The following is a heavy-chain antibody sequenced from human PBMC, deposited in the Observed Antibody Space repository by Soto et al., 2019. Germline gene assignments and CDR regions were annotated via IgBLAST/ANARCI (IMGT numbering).Heavy chain of an antibody. CDR3: ARERRLWSKFDP. CDR1: GGSISSYY. J-gene: IGHJ5*02. Sequence: SETLSLTCTVSGGSISSYYWSWIRQPPGKGLEWIGYIYYSGSTNYNPSLKSRVTISVDTSKNQFSLKLSSVTAADTAVYYCARERRLWSKFDPWGQGTLVTVSS. CDR2: IYYSGST. V-gene: IGHV4-59*01. D-gene: IGHD3-10*01.